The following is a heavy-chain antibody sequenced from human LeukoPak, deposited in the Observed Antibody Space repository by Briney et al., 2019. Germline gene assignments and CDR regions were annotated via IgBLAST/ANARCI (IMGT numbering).Heavy chain of an antibody. J-gene: IGHJ4*02. D-gene: IGHD5-18*01. Sequence: PSETLSLTCAVSGGSISSGGYSWSWIRQPPGKGLEWIGYIYHSGSTYYNPSLKSRVTISVDRSKNQFSLKLSSVTAADTAVYYCARHGEGYSYGPPFGDYWGQGTLVTVSS. CDR3: ARHGEGYSYGPPFGDY. CDR2: IYHSGST. V-gene: IGHV4-30-2*01. CDR1: GGSISSGGYS.